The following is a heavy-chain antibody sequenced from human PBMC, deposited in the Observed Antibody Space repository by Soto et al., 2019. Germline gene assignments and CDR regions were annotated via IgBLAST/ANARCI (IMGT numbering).Heavy chain of an antibody. Sequence: QLQLQESGPGLVKPSETLSLTCTVSGGSISSSSYYWGWIRQPPGKGLEWIGSIYYSGRTYYNPSLKSRVTISVDTSKNQFSLKLSSVTAADTAVYYCARISPSQWLAPWGQGTLVTVSS. CDR3: ARISPSQWLAP. V-gene: IGHV4-39*01. D-gene: IGHD6-19*01. CDR1: GGSISSSSYY. CDR2: IYYSGRT. J-gene: IGHJ5*02.